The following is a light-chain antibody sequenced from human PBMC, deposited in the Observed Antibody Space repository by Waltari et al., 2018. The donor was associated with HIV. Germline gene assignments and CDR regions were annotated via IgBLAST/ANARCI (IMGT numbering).Light chain of an antibody. CDR3: GTWDSSLSIVV. Sequence: QSVLTQPPSVSAAPGQKVTISCSGSSSNIGNNYVSWYPHHPGTAPKRLICEHNKLPSVIPDRFAGSKSGTSATLGITGLQTGNETDYYSGTWDSSLSIVVFGTGTKGTVL. V-gene: IGLV1-51*01. J-gene: IGLJ1*01. CDR2: EHN. CDR1: SSNIGNNY.